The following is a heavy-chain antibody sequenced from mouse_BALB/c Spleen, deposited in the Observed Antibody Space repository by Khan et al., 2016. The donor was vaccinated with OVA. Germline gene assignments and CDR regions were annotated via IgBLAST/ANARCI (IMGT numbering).Heavy chain of an antibody. Sequence: EVNVVESGGDLVKPGGSLKLSCAASGFTFSTYGMSWVRQTPDKRLEWVATVSTGGSYTYHPDSVKGRFTISRDNAKNTLYLQMSGLKSEDTAMFYCTRLAYYYDSEGFAYWGQGTLVTVSA. CDR3: TRLAYYYDSEGFAY. V-gene: IGHV5-6*01. J-gene: IGHJ3*01. D-gene: IGHD1-1*01. CDR1: GFTFSTYG. CDR2: VSTGGSYT.